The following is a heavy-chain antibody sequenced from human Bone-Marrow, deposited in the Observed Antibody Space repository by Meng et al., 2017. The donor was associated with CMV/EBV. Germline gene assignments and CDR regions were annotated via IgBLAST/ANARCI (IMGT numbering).Heavy chain of an antibody. J-gene: IGHJ6*04. CDR2: INPSGGST. D-gene: IGHD2-2*01. Sequence: ASVKVSCKASGGTFSSYAISWVRQAPGQGLEWMGIINPSGGSTSYAQKFQGRVTMTRDTSTSTVYMELSSLRSEDTAVYYCARDPVVVPAAQVGMDVWGEGTTVTVSS. V-gene: IGHV1-46*01. CDR3: ARDPVVVPAAQVGMDV. CDR1: GGTFSSYA.